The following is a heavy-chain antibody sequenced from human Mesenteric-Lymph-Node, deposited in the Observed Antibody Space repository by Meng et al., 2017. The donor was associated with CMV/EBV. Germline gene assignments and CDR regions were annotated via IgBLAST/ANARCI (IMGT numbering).Heavy chain of an antibody. Sequence: QVELVQAGAGVKKPGVSVRVSCKASGYTFIDYYINWVRQAPGQGLEWMGRINPKTGGRSYAQNFQGRVTMTRDTSINTAYMEVNRLNSDDTAMYYCARDRDTDWYSPFDYWGPGTLVTVSS. CDR3: ARDRDTDWYSPFDY. V-gene: IGHV1-2*06. J-gene: IGHJ4*02. D-gene: IGHD3-9*01. CDR2: INPKTGGR. CDR1: GYTFIDYY.